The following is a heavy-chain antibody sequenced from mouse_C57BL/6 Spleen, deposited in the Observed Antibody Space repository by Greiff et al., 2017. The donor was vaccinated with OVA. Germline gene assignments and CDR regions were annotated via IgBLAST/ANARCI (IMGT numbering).Heavy chain of an antibody. CDR2: IRSKSNNYAT. Sequence: EVKLQESGGGLVQPKGSLKLSCAASGFSFNTYAMNWVRQAPGKGLEWVARIRSKSNNYATYYADSVKDRFTISRDDSESMLYLQMNNLKTEDTAMYYCVRHSDGYYDYFDYWGQGTTLTVSS. V-gene: IGHV10-1*01. CDR1: GFSFNTYA. CDR3: VRHSDGYYDYFDY. D-gene: IGHD2-3*01. J-gene: IGHJ2*01.